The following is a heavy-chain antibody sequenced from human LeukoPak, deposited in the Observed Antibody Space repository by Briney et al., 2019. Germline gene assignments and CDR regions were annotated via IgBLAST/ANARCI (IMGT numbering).Heavy chain of an antibody. Sequence: GSLRLXXXXSGXTFNNXAMNWVRQAPGKGLEWVSVISGSGGTTYYADSVKGRFTISRDSSKNTLYLQMNSLRAEDTAVYYCAKVSGGGLYYDGMDVWGQGTTVTVSS. CDR2: ISGSGGTT. CDR1: GXTFNNXA. CDR3: AKVSGGGLYYDGMDV. V-gene: IGHV3-23*01. J-gene: IGHJ6*02. D-gene: IGHD1-14*01.